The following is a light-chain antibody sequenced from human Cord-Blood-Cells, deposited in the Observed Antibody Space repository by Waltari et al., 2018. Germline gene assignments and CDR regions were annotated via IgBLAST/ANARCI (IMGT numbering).Light chain of an antibody. CDR2: GAS. CDR3: QQYNNWPLT. J-gene: IGKJ4*01. CDR1: QSVSSN. V-gene: IGKV3-15*01. Sequence: EIAMTQSPATLSVSPGERATLSCRASQSVSSNLAWYQQKPGQAPRLLIYGASTRATGIPARFSGSGSGTEVTLTISSLQSEDFAVYYCQQYNNWPLTFGGGTKVEIK.